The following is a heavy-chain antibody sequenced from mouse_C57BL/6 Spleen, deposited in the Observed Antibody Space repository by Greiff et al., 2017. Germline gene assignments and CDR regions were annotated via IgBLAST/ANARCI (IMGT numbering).Heavy chain of an antibody. CDR1: GFTFSSYA. D-gene: IGHD3-2*02. CDR2: ISSGGDYI. CDR3: TRSDSSGYVGYFDY. J-gene: IGHJ2*01. V-gene: IGHV5-9-1*02. Sequence: EVQVVESGEGLVKPGGSLKLSCAASGFTFSSYAMSWVRQTPEKRLEWVAYISSGGDYIYYADTVKGRFTISRDNARNTLYLQMSSLKSEDTAMCYCTRSDSSGYVGYFDYWGQGTTLTVSS.